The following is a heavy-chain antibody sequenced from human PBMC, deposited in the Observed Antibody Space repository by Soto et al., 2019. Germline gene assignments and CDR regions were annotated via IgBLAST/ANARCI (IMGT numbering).Heavy chain of an antibody. V-gene: IGHV3-23*01. D-gene: IGHD3-22*01. Sequence: PGGSLRLSCAASGFTFSSYAMSWVRQAPGKGLEWVSAISGSGGSTYYADSVKGRFTISRDNSKNTLYLQMNSLRAEDTAVYYCAKAYYYYDSSGYNYFDYWGQGTLVTVSS. CDR3: AKAYYYYDSSGYNYFDY. CDR2: ISGSGGST. J-gene: IGHJ4*02. CDR1: GFTFSSYA.